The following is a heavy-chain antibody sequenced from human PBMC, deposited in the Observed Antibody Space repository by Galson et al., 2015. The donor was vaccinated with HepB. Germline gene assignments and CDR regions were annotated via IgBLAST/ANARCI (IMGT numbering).Heavy chain of an antibody. CDR1: GFTFSSYG. J-gene: IGHJ4*02. CDR3: ARSGSYPKFYFDY. CDR2: ISYDGSNK. Sequence: SLRLSCAASGFTFSSYGMHWVRQAPGKGLEWVAVISYDGSNKYYADSVKGRFTISRDNSKNTLYLQMNSLRAEDTAVYYCARSGSYPKFYFDYWGQGTLVTVSS. D-gene: IGHD1-26*01. V-gene: IGHV3-30*03.